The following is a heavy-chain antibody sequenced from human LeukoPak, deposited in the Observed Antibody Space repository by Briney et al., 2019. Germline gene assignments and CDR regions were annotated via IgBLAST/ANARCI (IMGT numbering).Heavy chain of an antibody. D-gene: IGHD6-19*01. Sequence: GGSLGLSCEASGFTFSSFGLHWVRQAPGKGLEWVTVISYDGSNKFYADSVKGRFTISRDNSKNTLYLQMDSLRVDDTAVYYCAKYTSGWSVGIDFWGQGTLVTVSS. CDR3: AKYTSGWSVGIDF. J-gene: IGHJ4*02. CDR1: GFTFSSFG. CDR2: ISYDGSNK. V-gene: IGHV3-30*18.